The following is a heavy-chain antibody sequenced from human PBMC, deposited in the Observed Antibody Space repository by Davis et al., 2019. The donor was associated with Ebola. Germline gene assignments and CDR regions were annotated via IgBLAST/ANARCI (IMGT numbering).Heavy chain of an antibody. CDR1: GFTFSNYA. V-gene: IGHV3-23*01. CDR2: IADSGGAT. J-gene: IGHJ4*02. Sequence: PGGSQRLSCAASGFTFSNYAMSWVRQSPGKGLEWVSSIADSGGATYYTDSVKGRFAVSRDNSKNTLYLHMNSLRVEDTAVYYCAKRWELHYFDYWGQGALVAVSS. CDR3: AKRWELHYFDY. D-gene: IGHD1-7*01.